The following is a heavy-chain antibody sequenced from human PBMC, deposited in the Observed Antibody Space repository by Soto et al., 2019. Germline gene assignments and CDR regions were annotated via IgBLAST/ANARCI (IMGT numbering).Heavy chain of an antibody. CDR3: ARVAVAGSNTRGFDP. Sequence: QVQLVQSGAEVKKPGASVKVSCKASGYTFTSYAMHWVRQAPGQRLEWMGWINAGNGNTKYSQKFPGRVTITRDTSASTAYMELSSLRSEDTAVYYCARVAVAGSNTRGFDPWGQGTLVTVSS. D-gene: IGHD6-19*01. CDR2: INAGNGNT. CDR1: GYTFTSYA. V-gene: IGHV1-3*01. J-gene: IGHJ5*02.